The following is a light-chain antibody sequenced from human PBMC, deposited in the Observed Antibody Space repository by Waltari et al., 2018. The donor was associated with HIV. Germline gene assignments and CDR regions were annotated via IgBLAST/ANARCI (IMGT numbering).Light chain of an antibody. CDR2: ATS. CDR3: QQVNGYPLT. Sequence: DIQLTQSPSFLSASIGDSVTITCRASQNIYSYLVWYQQKPGRAPQVLIYATSTLQSGVPSRSSGSGSGTEFALTITNLQPDDFATYYCQQVNGYPLTFGGGTKVEIK. CDR1: QNIYSY. V-gene: IGKV1-9*01. J-gene: IGKJ4*01.